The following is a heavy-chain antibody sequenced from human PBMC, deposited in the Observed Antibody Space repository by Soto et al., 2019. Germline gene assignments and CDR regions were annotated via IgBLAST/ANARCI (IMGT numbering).Heavy chain of an antibody. Sequence: QLQLQESGPGLVKPSETLSLTCSVSGGSISNGDYYWGWIRQPPGKGLERIGSIFYTGSTYYTPSLKARVTISVDTSKNQFSRKLNSVTAADTAVYYCARSYYYGSGKGFDPWGQGTLVTVSS. CDR1: GGSISNGDYY. J-gene: IGHJ5*02. D-gene: IGHD3-10*01. V-gene: IGHV4-39*01. CDR2: IFYTGST. CDR3: ARSYYYGSGKGFDP.